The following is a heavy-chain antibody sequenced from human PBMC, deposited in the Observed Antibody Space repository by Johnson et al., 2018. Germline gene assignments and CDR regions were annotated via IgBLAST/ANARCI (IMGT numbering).Heavy chain of an antibody. Sequence: QVQLLESGGGVVQPGRSLRLSCAASGFTFSSYAMHWVRPAPGKGLEWVAVISYDGSNKYYADSVKGRFTISRDNSKNTLYLQMNSLRAEDTAVYYCARAADYYYYMDVWGKGTTVTVSS. CDR2: ISYDGSNK. J-gene: IGHJ6*03. CDR1: GFTFSSYA. V-gene: IGHV3-30-3*01. CDR3: ARAADYYYYMDV.